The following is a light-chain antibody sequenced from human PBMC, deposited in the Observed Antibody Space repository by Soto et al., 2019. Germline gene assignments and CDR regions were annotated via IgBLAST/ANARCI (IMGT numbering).Light chain of an antibody. J-gene: IGLJ3*02. CDR1: SSDVGAYNY. V-gene: IGLV2-14*01. Sequence: QSALTQPASVSGSPGQSITISCAGTSSDVGAYNYVSWCQQHPGKAPKLVIYEVGDRPSGVSNRFSGSKSGNTASLTISGLQAEDEADYYCSSYTSSTTQVFGGGTKLTVL. CDR3: SSYTSSTTQV. CDR2: EVG.